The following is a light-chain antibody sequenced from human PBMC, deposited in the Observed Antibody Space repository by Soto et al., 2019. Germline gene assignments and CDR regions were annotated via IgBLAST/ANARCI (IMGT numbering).Light chain of an antibody. V-gene: IGLV2-14*01. CDR1: SSDVGGYKY. CDR3: SSYSSSTTYYV. Sequence: QSVLTQPGSVSGSPGQAITISCAGGSSDVGGYKYVSWYQQLPGNAPKLIIYDVTIRPSGVSDRFSGSKSGNTASLTISGLQAEDEADYYCSSYSSSTTYYVFGTGTKVTVL. J-gene: IGLJ1*01. CDR2: DVT.